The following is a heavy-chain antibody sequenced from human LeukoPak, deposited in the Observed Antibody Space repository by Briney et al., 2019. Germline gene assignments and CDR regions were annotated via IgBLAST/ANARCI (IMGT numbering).Heavy chain of an antibody. CDR2: ICSNGGST. J-gene: IGHJ3*02. CDR3: ARSMRGAYYYDSSGSFDI. CDR1: GFTFSSYA. Sequence: GGSLRLSCAASGFTFSSYAMHWVRQAPGKGLEYVSAICSNGGSTYYANSVKGRFTISRYNSKYTLYLQMGSLRAEDMAVYYCARSMRGAYYYDSSGSFDIWGQGTMVTVS. V-gene: IGHV3-64*01. D-gene: IGHD3-22*01.